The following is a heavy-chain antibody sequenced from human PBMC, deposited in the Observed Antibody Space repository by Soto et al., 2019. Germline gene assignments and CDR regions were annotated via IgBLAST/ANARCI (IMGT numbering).Heavy chain of an antibody. CDR3: ARLDGYYHYMDV. Sequence: QVQLQESGPGLVKPSETLSLTCTVSGGSISSYYWTWIRQPPGKGLEWIGYIYYSGSTNYNPSLXXXXXXXXXXXXXXXXXXXXXXXXADTAVYYCARLDGYYHYMDVWGKGTTVTVSS. CDR1: GGSISSYY. CDR2: IYYSGST. V-gene: IGHV4-59*01. D-gene: IGHD3-10*01. J-gene: IGHJ6*03.